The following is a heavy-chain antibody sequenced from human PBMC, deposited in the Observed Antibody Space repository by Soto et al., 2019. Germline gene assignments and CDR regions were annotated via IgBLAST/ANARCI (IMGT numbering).Heavy chain of an antibody. Sequence: QVQLQESGPGLVKPSQTLSLTCTVSGCSISSGGYYWSWIRQHPGKGLEWIGYIYYSGSTYYNPSLNGRVTISVDTSKNQFSLKLSSVAAADTAVYYGARGGEVRYSDWRPRTGGMDVWCQGTTVTVSS. CDR2: IYYSGST. V-gene: IGHV4-31*03. CDR3: ARGGEVRYSDWRPRTGGMDV. D-gene: IGHD3-9*01. J-gene: IGHJ6*02. CDR1: GCSISSGGYY.